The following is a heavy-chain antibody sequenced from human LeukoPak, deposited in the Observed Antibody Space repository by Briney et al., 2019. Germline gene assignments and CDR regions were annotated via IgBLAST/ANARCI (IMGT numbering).Heavy chain of an antibody. CDR1: GFTFSSYW. J-gene: IGHJ6*02. V-gene: IGHV3-74*01. CDR3: AGYYYYGMDV. CDR2: ISGGGSST. Sequence: GGSLRLSCAASGFTFSSYWMHWVRQAPGKGLVWVSRISGGGSSTSYADSVKGRFTISRDNAKNTLYLQMNSLRAEDTAVYHCAGYYYYGMDVWGQGTTVTVSS.